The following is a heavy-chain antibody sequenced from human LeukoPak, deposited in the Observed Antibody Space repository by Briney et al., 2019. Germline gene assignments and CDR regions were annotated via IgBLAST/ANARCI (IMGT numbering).Heavy chain of an antibody. CDR3: AKDLYDNDWYNYFDP. J-gene: IGHJ5*02. V-gene: IGHV3-30*18. CDR1: GFTLSTCG. D-gene: IGHD5-24*01. CDR2: ISHDGSSK. Sequence: GGSLRLSRAASGFTLSTCGMHWVRQAPAKGLEWVAMISHDGSSKQYADFAKGRFTISRDNSKNTLYLEMNSLRTEDTAVYHCAKDLYDNDWYNYFDPWGQGALVTVSS.